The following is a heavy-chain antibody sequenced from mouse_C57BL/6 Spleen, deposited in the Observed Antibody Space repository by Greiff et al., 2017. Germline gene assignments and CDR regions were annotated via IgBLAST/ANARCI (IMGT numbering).Heavy chain of an antibody. J-gene: IGHJ2*01. CDR3: ARDYYGSGLFDY. CDR1: GFTFSSYA. V-gene: IGHV5-4*01. D-gene: IGHD1-1*01. CDR2: ISDGGSYN. Sequence: EVKVVESGGGLVKPGGSLQLSCAASGFTFSSYAMSWVRQTPEKRLEWVATISDGGSYNYYPDNVKGRFTISRDNAKNNLYLQMSRLKSEDTAMYYCARDYYGSGLFDYGGQGTTLTVSS.